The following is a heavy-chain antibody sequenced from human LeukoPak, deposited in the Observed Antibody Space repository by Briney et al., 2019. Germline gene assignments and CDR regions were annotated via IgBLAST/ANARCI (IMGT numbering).Heavy chain of an antibody. D-gene: IGHD6-13*01. CDR3: AKDGGSSSSDY. Sequence: GGSLRLSFAASGFTFISYAMSWVRQAPGKGLEWVSAISGSGGSTYYADSVKGRFTISRDNSKNTLYLQMNSLRAEDTAVYYCAKDGGSSSSDYWGQGTLVTVSS. CDR2: ISGSGGST. J-gene: IGHJ4*02. V-gene: IGHV3-23*01. CDR1: GFTFISYA.